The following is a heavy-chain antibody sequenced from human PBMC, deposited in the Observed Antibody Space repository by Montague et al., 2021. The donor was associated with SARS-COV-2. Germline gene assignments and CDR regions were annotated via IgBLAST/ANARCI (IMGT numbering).Heavy chain of an antibody. D-gene: IGHD3-3*01. CDR1: GGSISSSSYY. V-gene: IGHV4-61*05. J-gene: IGHJ6*03. CDR3: ARALVPEEWLFGGDYYYYMDV. CDR2: IYYSGST. Sequence: ETLSLICTVSGGSISSSSYYWGWIRQPPGKGLEWIGYIYYSGSTNYNPSLKSRVTISVDTSKNQFSLKLSSVTAADTAVYYRARALVPEEWLFGGDYYYYMDVWGEGTTVTVSS.